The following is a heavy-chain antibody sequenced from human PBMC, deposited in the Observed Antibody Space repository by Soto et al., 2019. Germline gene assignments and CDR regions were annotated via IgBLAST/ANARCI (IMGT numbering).Heavy chain of an antibody. J-gene: IGHJ4*02. D-gene: IGHD2-21*01. CDR3: ARDQSSGGAVDY. CDR1: GYTFTSYG. Sequence: QVQLVQSGAEVKKPGASVKVSCKASGYTFTSYGISWVRQAPGQGLEWMGWISAYNGNTNYAQKLQGRVTMTTDTSTTTASMALRSLRSDDTAVYYWARDQSSGGAVDYWGQGTLVTVSS. V-gene: IGHV1-18*01. CDR2: ISAYNGNT.